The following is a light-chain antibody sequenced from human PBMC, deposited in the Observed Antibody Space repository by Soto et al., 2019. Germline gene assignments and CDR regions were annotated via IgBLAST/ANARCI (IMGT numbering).Light chain of an antibody. CDR3: SSYTSSATLV. CDR1: SSDLGAYNY. V-gene: IGLV2-14*01. J-gene: IGLJ1*01. CDR2: EAT. Sequence: QSALTQPASVSGSPGQSITISCTGTSSDLGAYNYVSWYQQHPGKVPRLMIYEATQRPSGVSHRFSGSKSGRTASLTISGLQAEDEADYYCSSYTSSATLVFGTGTKLTVL.